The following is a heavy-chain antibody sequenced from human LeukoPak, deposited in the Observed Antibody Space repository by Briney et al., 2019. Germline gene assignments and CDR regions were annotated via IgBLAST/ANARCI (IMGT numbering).Heavy chain of an antibody. CDR1: GFTFSSYW. CDR2: IKQDGSEK. Sequence: GGSLRLSCAASGFTFSSYWMSWVRQAPGKGLEWVANIKQDGSEKYYVDSVKGRITISRDNARNSLYVQMNSLRPEDTAVYYCARSHTATDFPLNDYWGQGTLVTVSS. J-gene: IGHJ4*02. CDR3: ARSHTATDFPLNDY. D-gene: IGHD1-14*01. V-gene: IGHV3-7*01.